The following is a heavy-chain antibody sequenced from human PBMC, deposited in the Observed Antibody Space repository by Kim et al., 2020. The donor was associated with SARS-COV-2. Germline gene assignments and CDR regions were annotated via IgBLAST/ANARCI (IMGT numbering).Heavy chain of an antibody. J-gene: IGHJ4*02. Sequence: GGSLRLSCAASGFTFINYVMTWVRQAPGKGLEWVASISGNGYTTFYPDSVRGRFTISRDNSKNMVYLQMTRLRVEDTGVYFCAKYQSSGSYYPPDYWGQGTLVSVSS. D-gene: IGHD3-10*01. CDR2: ISGNGYTT. V-gene: IGHV3-23*01. CDR3: AKYQSSGSYYPPDY. CDR1: GFTFINYV.